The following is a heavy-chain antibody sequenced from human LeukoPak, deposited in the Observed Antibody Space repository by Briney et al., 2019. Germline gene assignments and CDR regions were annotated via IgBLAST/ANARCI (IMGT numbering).Heavy chain of an antibody. Sequence: GGSLRLSCAASGFTFSSYSMNWVRQAPGKGLEWVSSISSSSSYIYYADSVKGRFTISRDNAKNSLYLQMNSLRAEDTAVYYCAATMIVVVTEGAFDIWGQGTMVTVSS. CDR2: ISSSSSYI. CDR3: AATMIVVVTEGAFDI. CDR1: GFTFSSYS. V-gene: IGHV3-21*04. J-gene: IGHJ3*02. D-gene: IGHD3-22*01.